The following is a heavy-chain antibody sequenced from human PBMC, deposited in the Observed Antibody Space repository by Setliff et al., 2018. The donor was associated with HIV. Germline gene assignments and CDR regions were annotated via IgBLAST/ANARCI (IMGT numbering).Heavy chain of an antibody. J-gene: IGHJ4*02. V-gene: IGHV1-3*01. Sequence: ASVKVSCKASGYTFTSYAMNWVRQAPGQGLEWMGQIISILGITNYAQKFQGRVTITRDTSASTAYMELSSLRSEDTAVYYCARDHRAAAGTENDYWGQGTLVTVSS. CDR1: GYTFTSYA. CDR3: ARDHRAAAGTENDY. CDR2: IISILGIT. D-gene: IGHD6-13*01.